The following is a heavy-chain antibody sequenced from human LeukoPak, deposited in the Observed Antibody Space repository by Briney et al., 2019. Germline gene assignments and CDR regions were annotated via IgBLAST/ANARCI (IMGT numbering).Heavy chain of an antibody. V-gene: IGHV3-43*02. Sequence: PGGSLRLSCAASGFTFDDYAMHWARQAPGKGLEWVSLVSGDGGSTYYADSVKGRFTISRDNSKNSLYLQMNSLRTEDTALYYCAKDILGYSSGNPTYWGQGTLVTVSS. CDR1: GFTFDDYA. CDR3: AKDILGYSSGNPTY. CDR2: VSGDGGST. J-gene: IGHJ4*02. D-gene: IGHD6-19*01.